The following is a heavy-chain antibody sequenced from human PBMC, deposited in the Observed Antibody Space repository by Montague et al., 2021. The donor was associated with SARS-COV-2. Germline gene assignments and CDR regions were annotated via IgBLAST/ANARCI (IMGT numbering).Heavy chain of an antibody. V-gene: IGHV4-61*05. Sequence: SETLSLTCNVSGDSITNTRYYWGWIRQAPGKGLEWIGYIYYSGSTNSNPSLKSRVTISVDTSKNQFSLKLTSVTAADTAVYYCARGRDGYYHRSALFDYWGQGTLVTVSS. J-gene: IGHJ4*02. CDR1: GDSITNTRYY. D-gene: IGHD3-22*01. CDR2: IYYSGST. CDR3: ARGRDGYYHRSALFDY.